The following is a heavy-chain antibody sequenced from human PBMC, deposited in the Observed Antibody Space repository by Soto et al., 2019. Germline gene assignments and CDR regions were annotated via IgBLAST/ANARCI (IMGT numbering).Heavy chain of an antibody. CDR2: ISVYNGKT. Sequence: QVQLVQSGAEVKKHGASVKVSCKSSGYTFTSYGLSWVRQAPGQGLYWMGWISVYNGKTNYAQKLQRRVTMTTNTPTSTAYMELRSLRSDDTALYYFARDITHGESAFDCDYWGQGTLVIVAS. CDR3: ARDITHGESAFDCDY. CDR1: GYTFTSYG. V-gene: IGHV1-18*04. J-gene: IGHJ4*02. D-gene: IGHD3-10*01.